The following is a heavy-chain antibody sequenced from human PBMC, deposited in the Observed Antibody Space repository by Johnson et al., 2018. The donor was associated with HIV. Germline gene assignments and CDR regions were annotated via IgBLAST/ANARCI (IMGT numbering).Heavy chain of an antibody. CDR2: IRYDGSNK. V-gene: IGHV3-30*02. D-gene: IGHD2-21*02. CDR3: AKECGGDCYDAFDI. Sequence: QVQLVESGGGVVQPGGSLRLSCAASGFTFSSYGMHWVRQAPGKGLEWVAFIRYDGSNKYYADSVKGRFTISRDNSRSTLYLQMNSLRAEDTAAYYCAKECGGDCYDAFDIWGQGKMVTVSS. J-gene: IGHJ3*02. CDR1: GFTFSSYG.